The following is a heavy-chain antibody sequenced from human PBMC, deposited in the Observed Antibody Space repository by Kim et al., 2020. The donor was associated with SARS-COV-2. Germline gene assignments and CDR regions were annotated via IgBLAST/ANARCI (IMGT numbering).Heavy chain of an antibody. V-gene: IGHV3-15*01. J-gene: IGHJ6*02. CDR2: IKSKTDGGTT. D-gene: IGHD5-18*01. Sequence: GGSLRLSCAASGFTFSNAWMSWVRQAPGKGLEWVGRIKSKTDGGTTDYAAPVKGRFTISRDDSKNTLYLQMNSLKTEDTAVYYCTTGLFRVRGYSYGYNYYYGMDVWGQGTTVTVSS. CDR3: TTGLFRVRGYSYGYNYYYGMDV. CDR1: GFTFSNAW.